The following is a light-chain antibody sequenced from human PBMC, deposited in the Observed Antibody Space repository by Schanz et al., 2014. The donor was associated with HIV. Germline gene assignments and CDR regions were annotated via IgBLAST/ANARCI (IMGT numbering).Light chain of an antibody. CDR1: SSSIGFNT. CDR3: QSYDRGLSASV. CDR2: NSY. J-gene: IGLJ2*01. V-gene: IGLV1-44*01. Sequence: QSVLTQPPSASGTPGQRVTISCSGSSSSIGFNTINWYQHLPGTAPKLIMYNSYHRPSGVPDRFSGSSSGTSASLAITGLRAEDEAVYYCQSYDRGLSASVFGGGTKLTVL.